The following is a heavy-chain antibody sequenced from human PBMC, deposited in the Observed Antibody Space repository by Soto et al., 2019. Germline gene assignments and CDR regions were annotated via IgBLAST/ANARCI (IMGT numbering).Heavy chain of an antibody. Sequence: EVQLVESGGGLVQPGRSLRLSCAASGFTFDDYAMHWVRQATGKGLEWVSGIIWNIGRIAYADSVRGRFNISREKAKNSLYLQMIILRAEDTALYYCAYAFSGYYIFDYWGQGTLVTVSS. CDR1: GFTFDDYA. D-gene: IGHD3-22*01. J-gene: IGHJ4*02. V-gene: IGHV3-9*01. CDR2: IIWNIGRI. CDR3: AYAFSGYYIFDY.